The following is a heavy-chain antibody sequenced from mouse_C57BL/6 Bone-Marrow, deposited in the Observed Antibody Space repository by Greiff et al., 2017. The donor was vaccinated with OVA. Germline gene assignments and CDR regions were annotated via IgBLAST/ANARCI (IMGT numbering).Heavy chain of an antibody. CDR1: GFTFSSYT. Sequence: EVQLQESGGGLVKPGGSLKLSCAASGFTFSSYTMSWGGKTGGWGLEWVVAVGGGGGKTYYPDSVKGRFTISRDNAKNTLYLQMSSLRSEDTALYYCASFYAMDYWGQGTSVTVSS. CDR3: ASFYAMDY. J-gene: IGHJ4*01. CDR2: VGGGGGKT. V-gene: IGHV5-9*01.